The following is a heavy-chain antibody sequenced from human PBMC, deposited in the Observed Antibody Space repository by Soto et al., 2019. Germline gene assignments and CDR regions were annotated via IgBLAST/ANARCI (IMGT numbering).Heavy chain of an antibody. CDR3: ARAQGPAAAGETNFDY. D-gene: IGHD6-13*01. CDR2: ISYDGSNK. CDR1: GFTFSSYA. J-gene: IGHJ4*02. Sequence: QVQLVESGGGVVQPGRSLRLSCAASGFTFSSYAMHWVRQAPGKGLEWVAVISYDGSNKYYADSVKGRFTISRDNSKNTLYLQMNSLRAEDTAVHYCARAQGPAAAGETNFDYWGQGTLVTVSS. V-gene: IGHV3-30-3*01.